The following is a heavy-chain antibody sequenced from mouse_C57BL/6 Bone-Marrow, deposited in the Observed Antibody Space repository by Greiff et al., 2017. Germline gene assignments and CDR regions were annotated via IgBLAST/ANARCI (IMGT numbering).Heavy chain of an antibody. J-gene: IGHJ3*01. Sequence: VQLQQSGTVLARPGASVNMSCKTSGYTFTSYWMHWVKQRPGQGLEWIGAIYPGNSDTSYNQKFKGKAKLTAVTSASTAYMELSSLTNEDSAVYYCTRSFDGYYTWFAYWGQGTLVTVSA. CDR1: GYTFTSYW. D-gene: IGHD2-3*01. CDR3: TRSFDGYYTWFAY. CDR2: IYPGNSDT. V-gene: IGHV1-5*01.